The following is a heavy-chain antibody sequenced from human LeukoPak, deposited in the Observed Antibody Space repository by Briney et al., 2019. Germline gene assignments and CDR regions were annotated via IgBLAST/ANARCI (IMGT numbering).Heavy chain of an antibody. CDR2: IYYSGST. D-gene: IGHD1-14*01. J-gene: IGHJ4*02. CDR3: ARKRTGKHPDY. Sequence: PSETLSLTCTVSGGSISSYYWSWIRQPPGKGLEWIGYIYYSGSTNYNPSLKSRVTISVDTSKNQFSLKLSSVTAADTAVYYCARKRTGKHPDYWGQGTLVTVSS. V-gene: IGHV4-59*12. CDR1: GGSISSYY.